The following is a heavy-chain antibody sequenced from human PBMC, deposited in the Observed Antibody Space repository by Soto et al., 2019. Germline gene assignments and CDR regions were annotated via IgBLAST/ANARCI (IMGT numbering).Heavy chain of an antibody. J-gene: IGHJ6*03. V-gene: IGHV4-59*01. CDR3: ASFISGSMDV. Sequence: PSETLSLTCTVSGGSISSYYWSWIRQPPGKGLEWIGYIYCSGSTNYNPSLKSRVTISVDTSKNQFSLKLSSVTTADTAVYYCASFISGSMDVWGKGTTVTVSS. CDR1: GGSISSYY. CDR2: IYCSGST. D-gene: IGHD3-10*01.